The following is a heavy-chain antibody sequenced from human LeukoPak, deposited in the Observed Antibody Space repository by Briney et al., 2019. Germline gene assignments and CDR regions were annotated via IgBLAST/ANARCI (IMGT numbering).Heavy chain of an antibody. J-gene: IGHJ4*02. D-gene: IGHD6-6*01. Sequence: GGSLRLSCAVSGFTFSNYGMHWVRQVPGKGLEWVAVIWYDGSNTYYTDSVNGRFTISRDNSKNMLYLQMNSLRADDTAVYYCAREYRIRRREYYFDYRGQGTLAAVSS. CDR3: AREYRIRRREYYFDY. CDR1: GFTFSNYG. CDR2: IWYDGSNT. V-gene: IGHV3-33*01.